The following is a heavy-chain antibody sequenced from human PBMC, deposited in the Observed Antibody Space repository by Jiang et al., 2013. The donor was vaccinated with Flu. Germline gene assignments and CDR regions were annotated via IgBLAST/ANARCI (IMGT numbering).Heavy chain of an antibody. J-gene: IGHJ4*02. CDR1: GFTFSSYG. D-gene: IGHD6-19*01. Sequence: QLVESGGGVVQPGRSLRLSCAASGFTFSSYGMHWVRQAPGKGLEWVAVISYDGSNKYYADSVKGRFTISRDNSKNTLYLQMNSLRAEDTAVYYCAKGGGGWYFGGLDYWGQGTLVTVSS. CDR2: ISYDGSNK. CDR3: AKGGGGWYFGGLDY. V-gene: IGHV3-30*18.